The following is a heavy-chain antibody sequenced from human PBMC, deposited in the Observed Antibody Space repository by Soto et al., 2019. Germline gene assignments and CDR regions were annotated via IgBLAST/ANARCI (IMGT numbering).Heavy chain of an antibody. J-gene: IGHJ6*02. D-gene: IGHD2-2*01. V-gene: IGHV3-74*01. Sequence: GGSLRLSCAASGISFSNTWMHWVRQAPGKGLVWVAYINSDGTTTTYADSVRGRFTISRDNAKNTVYLQMNSLRAEDTALYYCTTDGSYAQYVWGQGTAVTVSS. CDR1: GISFSNTW. CDR3: TTDGSYAQYV. CDR2: INSDGTTT.